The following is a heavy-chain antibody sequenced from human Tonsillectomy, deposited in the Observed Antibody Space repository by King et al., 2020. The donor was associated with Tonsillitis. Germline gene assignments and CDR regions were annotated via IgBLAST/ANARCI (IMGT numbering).Heavy chain of an antibody. D-gene: IGHD2-15*01. CDR1: GYSFTSQW. V-gene: IGHV5-51*03. J-gene: IGHJ3*01. Sequence: VQLVESGAEVKKPGESLKISCKGSGYSFTSQWIGWVRQMPGKGLEWMGIIYPGDSDTRYSPSFQGQVTISADKSISTAFLQWSSLKASDTAMYYCARRRSVYCSVSSCYEPRSSFDVWGQGTMVTVSS. CDR2: IYPGDSDT. CDR3: ARRRSVYCSVSSCYEPRSSFDV.